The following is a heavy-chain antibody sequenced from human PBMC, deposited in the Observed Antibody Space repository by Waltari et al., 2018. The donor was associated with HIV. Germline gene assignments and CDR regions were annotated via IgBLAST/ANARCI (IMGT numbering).Heavy chain of an antibody. V-gene: IGHV3-21*01. Sequence: EVQLVVSGGGLVKPGGFRRIYCGASGVTVSRYRMNWVRQAAGKGLEWVSSISSSSSYIYYADSVKGRFTISRDNAKNSLYLQMNSLSAEDTAVYYCARVNHYYGMDVWGQGTTVTVSS. CDR3: ARVNHYYGMDV. CDR2: ISSSSSYI. J-gene: IGHJ6*02. CDR1: GVTVSRYR.